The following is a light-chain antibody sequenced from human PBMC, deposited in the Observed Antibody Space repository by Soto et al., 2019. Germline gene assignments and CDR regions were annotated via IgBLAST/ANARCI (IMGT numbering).Light chain of an antibody. Sequence: QSVLTQPPAVSGTPGQRVTISCSGGSSNIGSNYVYWYQQLPGMAPKFLISSYNRRPSGVPDRFSGSKSGTSASLAISELRSEDEAEYYCCAWDDKIKGFVFGTGTK. CDR3: CAWDDKIKGFV. V-gene: IGLV1-47*02. CDR1: SSNIGSNY. J-gene: IGLJ1*01. CDR2: SYN.